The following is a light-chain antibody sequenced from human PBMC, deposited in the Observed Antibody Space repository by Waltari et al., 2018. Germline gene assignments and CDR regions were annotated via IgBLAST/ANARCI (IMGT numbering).Light chain of an antibody. Sequence: DIVLTQSPATLPLSPGERATLSCRASQNVATHLAWYQHKPGQAPRLLIYDASARATGIPARFSGSGSETDFSLTISTLEPEDFAIYYCHHRSARDTFGQGTRLEIK. V-gene: IGKV3-11*01. CDR1: QNVATH. CDR2: DAS. CDR3: HHRSARDT. J-gene: IGKJ5*01.